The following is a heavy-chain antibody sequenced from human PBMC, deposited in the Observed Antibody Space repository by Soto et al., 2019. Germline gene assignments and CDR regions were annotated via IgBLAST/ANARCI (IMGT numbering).Heavy chain of an antibody. V-gene: IGHV1-2*02. J-gene: IGHJ5*02. Sequence: QVQLVQFGAEVKKPGASVYVSCKASGYTFTDYYVHWVRQAPGQGLEWMGWINPNVGGTNYARKFQGRVTMTRDTSISTVYMQLTRLRPDDTAIYYCARGGREFPRIPYDTWGQGTLVTVSS. D-gene: IGHD3-10*01. CDR1: GYTFTDYY. CDR3: ARGGREFPRIPYDT. CDR2: INPNVGGT.